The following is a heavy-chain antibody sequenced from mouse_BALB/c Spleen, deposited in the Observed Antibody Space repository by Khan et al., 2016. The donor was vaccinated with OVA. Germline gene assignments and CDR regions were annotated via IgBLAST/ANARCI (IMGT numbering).Heavy chain of an antibody. D-gene: IGHD1-1*01. V-gene: IGHV2-6-5*01. Sequence: QVQLKESGPGLVAPSQSLSITCTVSGFSLTDYGVSWIRQPPGKGLEWLGARRGGGRTSYNSALKSRLSISKDNSKSQAIVEMKRLKIDDTAMYYCAKEDYGSSTFDYWGQGTTLTVSS. CDR1: GFSLTDYG. CDR3: AKEDYGSSTFDY. J-gene: IGHJ2*01. CDR2: RRGGGRT.